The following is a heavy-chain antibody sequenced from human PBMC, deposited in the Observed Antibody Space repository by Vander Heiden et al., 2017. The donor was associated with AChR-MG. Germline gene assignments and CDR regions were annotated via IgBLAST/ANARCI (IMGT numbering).Heavy chain of an antibody. J-gene: IGHJ6*02. CDR2: MNPNSGNT. Sequence: QVQLVQSGAEVKKPGASVKVSCKASGYTFTSYDINWVRQATGQGLEWMGWMNPNSGNTGYAQKFQGRVTMTRNTSISTAYMELSSLRSEDTAVYYCARGSDIVVVVAAMPLVVDGMDVWGQGTTVTVSS. V-gene: IGHV1-8*01. D-gene: IGHD2-15*01. CDR3: ARGSDIVVVVAAMPLVVDGMDV. CDR1: GYTFTSYD.